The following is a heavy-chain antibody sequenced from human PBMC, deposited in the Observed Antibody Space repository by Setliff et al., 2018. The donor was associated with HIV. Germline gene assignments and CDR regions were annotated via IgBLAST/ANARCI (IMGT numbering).Heavy chain of an antibody. CDR1: GGSFSGYY. CDR3: ARHSPSDY. CDR2: VNRGRRT. V-gene: IGHV4-34*01. Sequence: SETLSLTCAVYGGSFSGYYWSWIRQPPGKGLEWIGEVNRGRRTNYNSSLKSRVTISIDTSRNQFSLTVSSVTAADTAVYYCARHSPSDYWGQGTLVTVSS. J-gene: IGHJ4*02.